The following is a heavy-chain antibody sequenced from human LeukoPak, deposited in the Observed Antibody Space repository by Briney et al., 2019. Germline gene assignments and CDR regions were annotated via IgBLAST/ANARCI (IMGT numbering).Heavy chain of an antibody. Sequence: PGGSLRLSCAASGFTFSAYSMNWVRQAPGKGLEWVSSITSSSTYIYHADLVRGRFTISRDNAKNSLYLQMGSLRAEDTAVYYCARGSCSTTNCPSFDYWGPGTLVTVSS. D-gene: IGHD2-2*01. CDR3: ARGSCSTTNCPSFDY. CDR2: ITSSSTYI. J-gene: IGHJ4*02. V-gene: IGHV3-21*01. CDR1: GFTFSAYS.